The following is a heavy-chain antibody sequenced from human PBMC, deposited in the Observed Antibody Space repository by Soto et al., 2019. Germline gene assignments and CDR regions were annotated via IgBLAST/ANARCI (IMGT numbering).Heavy chain of an antibody. CDR3: ASGYYGSGSSYYFDY. Sequence: QVQLVESGGGVVQPGRSLRLSCAASGFTFSSYGMHWVRQAPAKGLEWVAVIWYDGSNKYYADSVKGRFTISRDNSKNTLYLQMNSLRAEDTAVYYCASGYYGSGSSYYFDYWGQGTLVTVSS. CDR2: IWYDGSNK. J-gene: IGHJ4*02. CDR1: GFTFSSYG. V-gene: IGHV3-33*01. D-gene: IGHD3-10*01.